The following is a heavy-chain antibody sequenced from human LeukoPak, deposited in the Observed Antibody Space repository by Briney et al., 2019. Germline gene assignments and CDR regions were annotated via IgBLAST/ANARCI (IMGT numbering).Heavy chain of an antibody. J-gene: IGHJ4*02. CDR1: GFTFSSYA. V-gene: IGHV3-23*01. D-gene: IGHD3-16*02. CDR3: AKTVSGSHSYQGGDY. CDR2: ISGSGGNT. Sequence: GGSLRLSCAASGFTFSSYAMSWVRQAPAQGLEWVSAISGSGGNTYYADSVKGRFTMSRDNSKNTLYLQMNSLRAEDTAVYFCAKTVSGSHSYQGGDYWGQGTLVTVST.